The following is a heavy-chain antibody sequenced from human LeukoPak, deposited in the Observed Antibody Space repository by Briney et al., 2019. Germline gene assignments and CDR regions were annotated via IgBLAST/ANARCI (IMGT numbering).Heavy chain of an antibody. Sequence: GASVKVSCKASGYTFTGYYMHWVRQAPGQGLEWLGWISPNSGGTNYAQKFQGRVTMTRDTSISTAYMELSRLRSDDTAVYYCARVREAYCGGDCSYFDYWGQGTLVTVSS. CDR2: ISPNSGGT. V-gene: IGHV1-2*02. J-gene: IGHJ4*02. CDR1: GYTFTGYY. CDR3: ARVREAYCGGDCSYFDY. D-gene: IGHD2-21*01.